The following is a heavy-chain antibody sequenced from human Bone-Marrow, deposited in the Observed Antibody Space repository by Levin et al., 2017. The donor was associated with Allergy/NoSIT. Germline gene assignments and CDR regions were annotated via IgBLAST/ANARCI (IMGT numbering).Heavy chain of an antibody. D-gene: IGHD2-2*01. CDR3: TTSHLSDIEIIPPAMPPTDY. V-gene: IGHV3-15*01. Sequence: NSGGSLRLSCAASGFTFSNAWMTWVRQAPGKGLEWVGHIKSKTDGGTTDYAAPVKGRFTISRDDSKNTLYLQMNSLKTEDTAVYYCTTSHLSDIEIIPPAMPPTDYWGQGTLVTVSS. J-gene: IGHJ4*02. CDR1: GFTFSNAW. CDR2: IKSKTDGGTT.